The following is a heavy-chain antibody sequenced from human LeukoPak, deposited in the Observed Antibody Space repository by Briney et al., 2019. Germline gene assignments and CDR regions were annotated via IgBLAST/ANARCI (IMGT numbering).Heavy chain of an antibody. Sequence: ASVKVSCKASGYTFTSYYMHWVRQAPGQGLEWMGIINPSGGSTSYAQKFQGRVTMTRDTSTSTVYMELSNLRSEDTAVYYCARDPPLLDAFDIWGQGTMVTVSS. J-gene: IGHJ3*02. V-gene: IGHV1-46*01. CDR2: INPSGGST. CDR1: GYTFTSYY. CDR3: ARDPPLLDAFDI.